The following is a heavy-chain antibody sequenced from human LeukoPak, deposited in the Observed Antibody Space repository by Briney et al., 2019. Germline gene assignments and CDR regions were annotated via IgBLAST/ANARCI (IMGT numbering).Heavy chain of an antibody. CDR2: IYYSGST. CDR1: GGSISSSSYY. J-gene: IGHJ4*02. Sequence: SETLSLTCTVSGGSISSSSYYWGWIRQPPGKGLEWIGSIYYSGSTYYNPSLKSRVTIPVDTSKNQFSLKLSSVTAADTAVYYCARHRYAVVPFDYWGQGTLVTVSS. V-gene: IGHV4-39*01. CDR3: ARHRYAVVPFDY. D-gene: IGHD4-23*01.